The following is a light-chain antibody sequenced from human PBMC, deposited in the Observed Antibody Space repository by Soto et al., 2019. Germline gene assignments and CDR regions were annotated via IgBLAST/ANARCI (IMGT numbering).Light chain of an antibody. V-gene: IGKV3-20*01. CDR3: QQYGASVWT. CDR2: GAS. Sequence: EVVLTQSPGTLSLSPGEGATLSCRASQSVDSSYFAWYQQKRGQGPRLLIYGASRRATGIPDRFSGSGSGTDFTLTITRLEPEDFAVYYCQQYGASVWTFGQGTKVDLK. J-gene: IGKJ1*01. CDR1: QSVDSSY.